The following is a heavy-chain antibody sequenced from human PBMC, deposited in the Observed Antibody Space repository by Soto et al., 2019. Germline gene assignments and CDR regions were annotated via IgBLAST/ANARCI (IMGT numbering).Heavy chain of an antibody. CDR3: ARPAHYYEISGYYDY. V-gene: IGHV4-39*01. D-gene: IGHD3-22*01. CDR2: VHHSGTT. J-gene: IGHJ4*02. Sequence: SETLSLTCTVSGGSVGSSSFYWAWIRQPPGKGLEWIGSVHHSGTTYYSPTLESRVTISADPSRDKVFLRLNAVTAADTAVYYCARPAHYYEISGYYDYWGQGTLVTVSS. CDR1: GGSVGSSSFY.